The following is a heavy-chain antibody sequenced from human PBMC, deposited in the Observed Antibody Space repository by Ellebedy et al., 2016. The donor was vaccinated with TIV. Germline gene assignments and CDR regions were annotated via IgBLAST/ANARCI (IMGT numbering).Heavy chain of an antibody. CDR1: GFTFSPYW. CDR3: ASHRNGYNPFDY. V-gene: IGHV3-74*01. J-gene: IGHJ4*02. Sequence: GESLKISXAASGFTFSPYWMHWVRQAPGKELVWVSRINHDGSSTTYAESVKGRFTISRDNAKNSVYLQMDSLRVEDTAIYYCASHRNGYNPFDYWGQGTLVTVSS. D-gene: IGHD5-24*01. CDR2: INHDGSST.